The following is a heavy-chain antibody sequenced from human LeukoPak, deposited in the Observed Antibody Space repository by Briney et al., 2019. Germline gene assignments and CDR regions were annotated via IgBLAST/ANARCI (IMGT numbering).Heavy chain of an antibody. CDR3: AREVDDSSGYYYGAWFDP. CDR1: GYTFTGYY. CDR2: INPNSGGT. Sequence: ASVKVSCKASGYTFTGYYMHWVRQAPGQGLEWMGWINPNSGGTNYAQKFQGRVTMTRDTSISTAYMELSRLRSDDTAVYYCAREVDDSSGYYYGAWFDPWGQGTLVTVSS. D-gene: IGHD3-22*01. V-gene: IGHV1-2*02. J-gene: IGHJ5*02.